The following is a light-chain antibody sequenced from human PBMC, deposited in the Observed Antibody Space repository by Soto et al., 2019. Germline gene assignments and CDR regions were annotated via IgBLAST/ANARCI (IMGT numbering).Light chain of an antibody. Sequence: IRMTQSPSTLSASVGDTVTITCRASESIDNWLAWYQQKPGKAPKLLIFAASTLVRGVPSRFSGRGSGTEFTLTISSLQADDYATFYCQQYHTDWTFGQGTKVDI. CDR3: QQYHTDWT. CDR2: AAS. J-gene: IGKJ1*01. CDR1: ESIDNW. V-gene: IGKV1-5*01.